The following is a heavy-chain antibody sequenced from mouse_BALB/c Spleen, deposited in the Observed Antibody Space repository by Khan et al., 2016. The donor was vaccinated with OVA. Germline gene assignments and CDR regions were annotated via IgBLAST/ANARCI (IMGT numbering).Heavy chain of an antibody. Sequence: VQLQESGPGLVAPSQSLSITCTVSGFSLTSYGVHWVRQPPGKGLEWLGLIWAGGSTNYNAALMSRLSISTDNSKSQVFLKMTSLQTYDPAMYYGARLEDIWGQGTTLTVSA. CDR3: ARLEDI. CDR2: IWAGGST. CDR1: GFSLTSYG. D-gene: IGHD1-3*01. J-gene: IGHJ2*01. V-gene: IGHV2-9*02.